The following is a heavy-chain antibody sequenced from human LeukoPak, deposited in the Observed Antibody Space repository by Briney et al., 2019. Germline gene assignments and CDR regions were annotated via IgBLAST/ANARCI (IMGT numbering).Heavy chain of an antibody. V-gene: IGHV3-30*03. Sequence: GGSLRLSCAASGFTFSSYGMHWVRQAPGKGLEWVAVISYDGSNKYYADSVKGRFTISRDNSKNTLYPQMNSLRAEDTAVYYCARATFYYDSSGYYYFDYWGQGTLVTVSS. CDR2: ISYDGSNK. CDR1: GFTFSSYG. D-gene: IGHD3-22*01. CDR3: ARATFYYDSSGYYYFDY. J-gene: IGHJ4*02.